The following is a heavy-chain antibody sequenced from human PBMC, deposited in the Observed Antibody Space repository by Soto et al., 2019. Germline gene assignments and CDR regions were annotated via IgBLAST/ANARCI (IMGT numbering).Heavy chain of an antibody. CDR1: GFTFSSYA. D-gene: IGHD6-19*01. CDR2: ISYDGSNK. Sequence: PGGSLRLSCAASGFTFSSYAMHWVRQAPGKGLEWVAVISYDGSNKYYADSVKGRFTISRDNSKNTLYLQMNSLRAEDTAVYYCARERTGWLVHWGQGTLVTVSS. CDR3: ARERTGWLVH. J-gene: IGHJ4*02. V-gene: IGHV3-30-3*01.